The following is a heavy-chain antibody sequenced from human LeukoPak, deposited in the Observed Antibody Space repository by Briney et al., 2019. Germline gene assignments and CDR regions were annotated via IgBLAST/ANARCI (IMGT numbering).Heavy chain of an antibody. V-gene: IGHV1-24*01. Sequence: GASVKVSCKVSGYTLTELSMHWVRQAPGKGLEWMGGFDPEDGETIYAQKFQGRVTMTEDTSTDTAYMELSSLRSEDTAVYYCACCSGGSCYPDYWGQGTLVTVSS. CDR1: GYTLTELS. CDR2: FDPEDGET. CDR3: ACCSGGSCYPDY. D-gene: IGHD2-15*01. J-gene: IGHJ4*02.